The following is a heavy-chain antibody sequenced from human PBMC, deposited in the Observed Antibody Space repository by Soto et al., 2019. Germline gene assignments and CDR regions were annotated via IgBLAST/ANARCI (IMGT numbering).Heavy chain of an antibody. CDR2: IITLFGTP. J-gene: IGHJ4*02. Sequence: QLQLVQSGAEVKKPGASVKVSCKASGGIFSTYASSWLRQAPGQGRDGRGGIITLFGTPNYAQRFQGRVTITEAESTSTAYMELSSLRSEYTAGYYCARDRDDYGAGNYYNRIDVWGQGTLVTVSS. V-gene: IGHV1-69*01. CDR1: GGIFSTYA. D-gene: IGHD3-10*01. CDR3: ARDRDDYGAGNYYNRIDV.